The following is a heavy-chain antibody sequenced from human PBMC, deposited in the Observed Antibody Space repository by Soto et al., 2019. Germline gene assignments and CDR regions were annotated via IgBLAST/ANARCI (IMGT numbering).Heavy chain of an antibody. J-gene: IGHJ4*02. V-gene: IGHV1-69*01. CDR2: IILTSGTA. CDR3: AGVAYLDFWTGYYPTDY. D-gene: IGHD3-3*01. CDR1: GGSFSSSA. Sequence: QVQLVQSGAEVKKPGSSVKVSCKASGGSFSSSALSWVRQAPGQGLEWMGGIILTSGTANYAQKFQGRVTITADEAATTTYMELSSLRSEDTAVYYCAGVAYLDFWTGYYPTDYWGQGTLVAVSS.